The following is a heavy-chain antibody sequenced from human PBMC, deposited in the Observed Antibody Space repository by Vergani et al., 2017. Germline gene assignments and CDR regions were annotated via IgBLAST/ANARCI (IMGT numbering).Heavy chain of an antibody. D-gene: IGHD2-2*01. V-gene: IGHV1-69*12. J-gene: IGHJ4*02. CDR1: GGTFSSYA. CDR2: IIPIFGTA. CDR3: AIDPRCCSSTSCSGGDY. Sequence: QVQLVQSGAEVKKPGSSVKVSCKASGGTFSSYAISWVRQAPGQGLEWMGGIIPIFGTANYAQKFQGRVTITADESTSTAYMELSSLRSEDTAVYYCAIDPRCCSSTSCSGGDYWGQGTLVTVSS.